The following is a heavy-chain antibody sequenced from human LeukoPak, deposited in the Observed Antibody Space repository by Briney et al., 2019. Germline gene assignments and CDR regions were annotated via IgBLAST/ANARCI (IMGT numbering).Heavy chain of an antibody. Sequence: ASVKVSCKAFGYTFTGYYMHWVRQAPGQGLEWMGWINPNSGGTNYAQKFQGRVTMTRDTSISTAYMELSRLRSDDTAVYYCARGTGYSSSWQLDYWGQGTLVTVSS. CDR3: ARGTGYSSSWQLDY. CDR2: INPNSGGT. D-gene: IGHD6-13*01. CDR1: GYTFTGYY. J-gene: IGHJ4*02. V-gene: IGHV1-2*02.